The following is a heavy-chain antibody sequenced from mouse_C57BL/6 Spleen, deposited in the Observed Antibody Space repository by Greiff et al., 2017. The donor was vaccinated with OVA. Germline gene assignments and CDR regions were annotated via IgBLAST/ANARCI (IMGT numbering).Heavy chain of an antibody. V-gene: IGHV1-81*01. CDR3: ARTSITAVVAHFDY. D-gene: IGHD1-1*01. CDR1: GYTFTSYG. CDR2: IYPRSGNT. J-gene: IGHJ2*01. Sequence: QVQLKEPGAELARPGASVKLSCKASGYTFTSYGISWVKQRTGQGLEWIGEIYPRSGNTHYNEKFKGKATLTADKSSSTAYMELRSLTSADSSVYFCARTSITAVVAHFDYWGQGTTLTVSS.